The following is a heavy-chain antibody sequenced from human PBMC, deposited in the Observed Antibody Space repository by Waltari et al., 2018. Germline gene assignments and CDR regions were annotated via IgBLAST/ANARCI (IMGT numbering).Heavy chain of an antibody. CDR2: IYHSGST. CDR3: ARAAEEITMIVVVTHFDY. D-gene: IGHD3-22*01. J-gene: IGHJ4*02. CDR1: GGSISSGGYY. Sequence: QVQLQESGPGLVKPSQTLSLTCTVSGGSISSGGYYWSWIRQHPGKGLEWIGYIYHSGSTYYNPSLKSRVTISVDRSKNQFSLKLSSVTAADTAVYYCARAAEEITMIVVVTHFDYWGQGTLVTVSS. V-gene: IGHV4-31*03.